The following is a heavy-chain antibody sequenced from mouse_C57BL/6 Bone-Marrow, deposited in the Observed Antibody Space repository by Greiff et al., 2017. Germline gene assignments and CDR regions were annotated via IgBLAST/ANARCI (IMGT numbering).Heavy chain of an antibody. CDR2: ISYDGSN. J-gene: IGHJ3*01. Sequence: EVKLLESGPGLVKPSQSLSLTCSVTGYSITSGYYWNWIRQFPGNKLEWMGYISYDGSNNYNPSLKNRISITRDTSKNQFFLKLNSVTTEDTATYYCARGILRGALGFAYWGQGTLVTVSA. V-gene: IGHV3-6*01. CDR1: GYSITSGYY. CDR3: ARGILRGALGFAY. D-gene: IGHD1-1*01.